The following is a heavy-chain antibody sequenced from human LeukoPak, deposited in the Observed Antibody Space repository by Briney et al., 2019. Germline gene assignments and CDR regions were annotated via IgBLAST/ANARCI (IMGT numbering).Heavy chain of an antibody. CDR3: ARITMTTSGWYFDL. D-gene: IGHD3-22*01. Sequence: ASVKLSCTASGYTFTSYYMHWLRQAPGQGLEWMGIVHPSGGSTSYAQKFQGRVTMTRDTATSTVYMELSSLRSEDTALYYCARITMTTSGWYFDLWVRGSVVTVSS. J-gene: IGHJ2*01. V-gene: IGHV1-46*01. CDR1: GYTFTSYY. CDR2: VHPSGGST.